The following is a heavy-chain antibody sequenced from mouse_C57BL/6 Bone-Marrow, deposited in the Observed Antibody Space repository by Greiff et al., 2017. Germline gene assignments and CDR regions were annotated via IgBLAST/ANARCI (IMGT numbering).Heavy chain of an antibody. V-gene: IGHV3-6*01. CDR1: GYSITSGYY. J-gene: IGHJ2*01. Sequence: EVQLVESGPGLVKPSQSLSLTCSVTGYSITSGYYWNWIRQFPGNKLEWMGYISYDGSNNYNPSLKNRISITLDTSKNQFFLKLNSVTTEDTATYYCARENYGSSLDYWGQGTTLTVSS. CDR2: ISYDGSN. CDR3: ARENYGSSLDY. D-gene: IGHD1-1*01.